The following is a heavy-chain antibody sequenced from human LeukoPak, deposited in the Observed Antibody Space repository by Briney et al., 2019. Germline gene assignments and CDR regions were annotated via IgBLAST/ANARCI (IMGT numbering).Heavy chain of an antibody. D-gene: IGHD5-24*01. V-gene: IGHV3-23*01. CDR1: GFPFSSSA. CDR2: ISGSDSST. CDR3: AKSGYNRFDY. J-gene: IGHJ4*02. Sequence: GGSLRLSFAASGFPFSSSAMSWVRQAPGKGLEWVSTISGSDSSTYYADSVKGRFTISRDNSKNTLYLQMNSLRADDTAVYYCAKSGYNRFDYWGQGTLVTVSS.